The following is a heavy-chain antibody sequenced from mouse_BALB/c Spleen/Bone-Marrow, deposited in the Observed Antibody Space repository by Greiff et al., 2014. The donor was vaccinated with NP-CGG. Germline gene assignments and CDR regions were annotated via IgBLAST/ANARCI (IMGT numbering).Heavy chain of an antibody. CDR1: GFTFSYFG. V-gene: IGHV5-17*02. J-gene: IGHJ2*01. CDR3: ARERTGFDY. Sequence: EVKLVESGGGLVQPGGSRKLSCAASGFTFSYFGMHWVRQAPEKGLEWVAYISSGSSIIYYADTVKGRFTISRDNPKNTLFLQVTSLRSEDTAMYYCARERTGFDYWGQGTTLTVSS. CDR2: ISSGSSII. D-gene: IGHD4-1*01.